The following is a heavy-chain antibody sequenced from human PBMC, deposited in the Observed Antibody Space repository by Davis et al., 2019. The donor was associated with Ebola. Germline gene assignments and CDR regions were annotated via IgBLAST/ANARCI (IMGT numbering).Heavy chain of an antibody. D-gene: IGHD6-19*01. J-gene: IGHJ4*02. CDR1: GFTFSSYA. Sequence: GESLKISCAASGFTFSSYAMHWVRQAPGKGLEWVAVISYDGSNKYYADPVKGRFTISRDNSKNTLYLQMNSLRAEDKAVYYCARDRGGSSGWLDYWGQGTLVTVSS. CDR2: ISYDGSNK. CDR3: ARDRGGSSGWLDY. V-gene: IGHV3-30-3*01.